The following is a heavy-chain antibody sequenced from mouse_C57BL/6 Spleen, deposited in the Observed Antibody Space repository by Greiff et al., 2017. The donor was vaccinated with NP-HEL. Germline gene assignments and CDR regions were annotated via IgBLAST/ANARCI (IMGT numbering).Heavy chain of an antibody. Sequence: QVQLQQPGAELVKPGASVKLSCKASGYTFTSYWMHWVKQRPGQGLEWIGMIHPNSGSTNYNEKFKSKATLTVDKSSSTAYMQLSSLTSEDSAVYYCAKGFVIGSPRAMDYWGQGTSVTVAS. CDR2: IHPNSGST. CDR3: AKGFVIGSPRAMDY. J-gene: IGHJ4*01. CDR1: GYTFTSYW. D-gene: IGHD1-1*01. V-gene: IGHV1-64*01.